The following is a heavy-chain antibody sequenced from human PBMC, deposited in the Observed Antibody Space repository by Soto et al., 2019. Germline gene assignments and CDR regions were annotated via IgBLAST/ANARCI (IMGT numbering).Heavy chain of an antibody. CDR3: ARDVRLDY. D-gene: IGHD6-25*01. CDR1: GGSFSGYY. V-gene: IGHV4-34*01. CDR2: INHSGST. Sequence: QVQLQQWGAGLLKPSETLSLTCAVYGGSFSGYYWCWIRQPPGKGLEWIGEINHSGSTNYNPSLKSRVTISVDTSKNQFSLKLSSVTAADPAVYYCARDVRLDYWGQGTLVTVSS. J-gene: IGHJ4*02.